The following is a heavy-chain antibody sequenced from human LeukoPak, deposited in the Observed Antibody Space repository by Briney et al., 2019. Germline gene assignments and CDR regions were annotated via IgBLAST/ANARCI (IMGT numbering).Heavy chain of an antibody. CDR3: ARRGIAVASDFDY. CDR2: INHSGST. V-gene: IGHV4-34*01. CDR1: GGSFSGYY. Sequence: PSETLSLTCAVYGGSFSGYYWSWIRQPPGKGLEWIGEINHSGSTNYNPSLKSRVTISVDTSKNQFSLKLSSVTAADTAVYYCARRGIAVASDFDYWGQGTLVTVSS. D-gene: IGHD6-19*01. J-gene: IGHJ4*02.